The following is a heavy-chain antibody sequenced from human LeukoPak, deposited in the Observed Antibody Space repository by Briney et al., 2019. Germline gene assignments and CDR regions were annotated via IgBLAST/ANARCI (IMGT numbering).Heavy chain of an antibody. CDR2: IYYSGST. V-gene: IGHV4-30-4*08. J-gene: IGHJ4*02. CDR1: GGSISSGDYY. CDR3: ATWDSGRYSQIDN. D-gene: IGHD1-26*01. Sequence: SQTLSLTCTVSGGSISSGDYYWSWIRQPPGKGLEWIGYIYYSGSTYYNPSLKSRVTISVDTSKNQFSLKLRSVTAADTAVYYCATWDSGRYSQIDNWGQGTLVTVSS.